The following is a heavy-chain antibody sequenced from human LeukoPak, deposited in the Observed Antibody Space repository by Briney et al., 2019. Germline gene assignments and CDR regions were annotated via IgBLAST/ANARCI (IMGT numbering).Heavy chain of an antibody. CDR2: ININTGGT. D-gene: IGHD1-1*01. Sequence: GASVKVSCKASGYTFTGYYMHWVRQAPGQGLECMGWININTGGTTYPQKFQGRVTMTRDTSISTAYMELSNLRSDDTAMYYCARDPGYKTLDYWGQGTLVTVSS. V-gene: IGHV1-2*02. CDR1: GYTFTGYY. CDR3: ARDPGYKTLDY. J-gene: IGHJ4*02.